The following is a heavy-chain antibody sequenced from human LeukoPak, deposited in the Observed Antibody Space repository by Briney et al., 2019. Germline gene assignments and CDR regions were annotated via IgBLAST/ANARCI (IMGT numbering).Heavy chain of an antibody. Sequence: GGCLRLSCAASGFTFSNAWMSWVRQAPGKGLEWVGRIKSKTDGGTTDYAAPVKGRFTISRDDSKNTLYLQMNSLKTEDTAVYYCTTPRGYYDSSGYYYFDYWGQGTLVTVSS. CDR2: IKSKTDGGTT. CDR1: GFTFSNAW. D-gene: IGHD3-22*01. J-gene: IGHJ4*02. V-gene: IGHV3-15*01. CDR3: TTPRGYYDSSGYYYFDY.